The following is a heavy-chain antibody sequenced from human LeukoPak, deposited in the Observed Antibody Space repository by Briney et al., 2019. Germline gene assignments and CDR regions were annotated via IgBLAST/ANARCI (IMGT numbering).Heavy chain of an antibody. CDR3: ARAGGYSSSFHDAFDI. V-gene: IGHV1-69*05. D-gene: IGHD6-6*01. J-gene: IGHJ3*02. CDR2: ITPIFGTA. CDR1: GGTFSSYA. Sequence: GASVKVSCKASGGTFSSYAISWVRQAPGQGLEWMGGITPIFGTANYAQKFQGRVTITTDESTSTAYMELSSLRSEDTAVYYCARAGGYSSSFHDAFDIWGQGTMVTVSS.